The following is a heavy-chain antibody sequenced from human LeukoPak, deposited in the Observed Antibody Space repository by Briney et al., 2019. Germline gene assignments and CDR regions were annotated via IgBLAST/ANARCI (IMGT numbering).Heavy chain of an antibody. D-gene: IGHD2-2*01. CDR2: ITSDGSGT. J-gene: IGHJ4*02. Sequence: PRGSLRLSCAASGFTFNMYWIHWVRQVPGKGLVWVSRITSDGSGTNYADSVKGRFTISRDNAKNTVYLQMNSLRLEDTAVYYCVRDSSKWYYDFWGQGSLVTVSS. V-gene: IGHV3-74*01. CDR1: GFTFNMYW. CDR3: VRDSSKWYYDF.